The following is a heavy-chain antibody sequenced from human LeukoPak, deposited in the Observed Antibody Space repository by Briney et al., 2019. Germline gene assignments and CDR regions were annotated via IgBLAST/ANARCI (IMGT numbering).Heavy chain of an antibody. CDR2: MNPNSGNT. CDR1: GYTFTSYE. D-gene: IGHD5-12*01. J-gene: IGHJ4*02. V-gene: IGHV1-8*01. Sequence: ASVKVSCKASGYTFTSYEINWVRQATGQGLEWMGWMNPNSGNTGYAQTFHGRVTMTRNTSISTAYMELSSLRSEDTAVYYCARARRGYGFYYFDYWGQGTLVTVSS. CDR3: ARARRGYGFYYFDY.